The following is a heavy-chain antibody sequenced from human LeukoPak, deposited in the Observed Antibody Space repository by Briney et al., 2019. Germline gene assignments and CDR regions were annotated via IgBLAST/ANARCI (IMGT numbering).Heavy chain of an antibody. J-gene: IGHJ3*02. V-gene: IGHV3-48*04. Sequence: GGSLRLSCAASGFTFSSYSMNWVRQAPGKGLERVSYISSSSSTIYYADSVRGRFTISRDNAKNSLYLQMNSLRAEDTAVYYCARDETPPLITIFYPDAFDIWGQGTMVTVSS. D-gene: IGHD3-9*01. CDR3: ARDETPPLITIFYPDAFDI. CDR2: ISSSSSTI. CDR1: GFTFSSYS.